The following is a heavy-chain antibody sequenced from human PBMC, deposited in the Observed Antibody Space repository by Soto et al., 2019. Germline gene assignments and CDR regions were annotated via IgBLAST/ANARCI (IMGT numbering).Heavy chain of an antibody. CDR3: ARPKQWLPRDGMDV. CDR1: GGSFSGYY. CDR2: INHSGST. J-gene: IGHJ6*02. Sequence: SETLSLTCAVYGGSFSGYYWSWIRQPPGKGLEWIGEINHSGSTNYNPSLKSRVTISVDTSKNQFSLKLSSVTAADTAVYYCARPKQWLPRDGMDVWGQGTTVTLSS. V-gene: IGHV4-34*01. D-gene: IGHD6-19*01.